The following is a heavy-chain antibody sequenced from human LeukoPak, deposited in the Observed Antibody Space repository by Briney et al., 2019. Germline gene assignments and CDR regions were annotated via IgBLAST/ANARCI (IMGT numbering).Heavy chain of an antibody. CDR2: ISSSSSYI. D-gene: IGHD3-10*01. CDR3: VRYYTRHSWYFDL. CDR1: GFTFSSYS. V-gene: IGHV3-21*01. J-gene: IGHJ2*01. Sequence: GGSLRLSCAASGFTFSSYSMNWVRQAPGKGLEWVSSISSSSSYIYYADSVKGRFTVSRDNAKNSLYLQMNSLRAEDTAVYYCVRYYTRHSWYFDLWGRGTLVTVSS.